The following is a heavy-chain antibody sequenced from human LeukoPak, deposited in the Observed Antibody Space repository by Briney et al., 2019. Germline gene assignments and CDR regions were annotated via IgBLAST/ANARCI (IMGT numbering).Heavy chain of an antibody. V-gene: IGHV3-11*04. CDR2: ISSSGSTI. J-gene: IGHJ6*03. CDR1: GFTFSDYY. D-gene: IGHD2-8*02. Sequence: PGGSLRLSCAASGFTFSDYYMSWIRQAPGKGLEWVSYISSSGSTIYYADSVKGRFTISRDNAKNSLYLQMNSLSAEDTAVYYCARESYGWGYYYYYMDVWGKGTTVTVSS. CDR3: ARESYGWGYYYYYMDV.